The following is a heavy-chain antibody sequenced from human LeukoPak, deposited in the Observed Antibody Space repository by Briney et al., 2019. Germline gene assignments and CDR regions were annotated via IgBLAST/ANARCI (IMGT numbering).Heavy chain of an antibody. CDR1: GFTFSSYA. J-gene: IGHJ4*02. CDR2: ISGSGGRT. D-gene: IGHD4-17*01. V-gene: IGHV3-23*01. CDR3: ARDRLHYGEYEKTFDY. Sequence: GGSLRLSCGASGFTFSSYAMSWVRQAPGKGLEWVSVISGSGGRTYYADSVKGRFTISRDNSKNTLYLQMNSLRAEDSAVYYCARDRLHYGEYEKTFDYWGQGTLVTASS.